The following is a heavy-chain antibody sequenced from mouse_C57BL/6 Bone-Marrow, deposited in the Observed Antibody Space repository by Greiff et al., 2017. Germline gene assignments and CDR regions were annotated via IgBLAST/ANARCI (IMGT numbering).Heavy chain of an antibody. CDR1: GYTFTDYS. CDR3: ARRRTSYFDY. Sequence: QVQLQQSGAELVRPGASVKLSCKASGYTFTDYSINWVKQRPGQGLEWIARIYPGSGNTYYNEKFKGKATLTAEKSSSTAYMQLSSLTSEDSAVYFCARRRTSYFDYWGQGTTLTVSS. V-gene: IGHV1-76*01. D-gene: IGHD1-3*01. J-gene: IGHJ2*01. CDR2: IYPGSGNT.